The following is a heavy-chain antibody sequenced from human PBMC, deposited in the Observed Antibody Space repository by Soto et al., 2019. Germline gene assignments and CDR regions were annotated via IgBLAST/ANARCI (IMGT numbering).Heavy chain of an antibody. J-gene: IGHJ6*03. CDR2: ISSSSSTI. Sequence: GESLKISCAASGFTFSSYSMNWVRQAPGKGLEWVSYISSSSSTIYYADSVKGRFTISRDNAKNSLYLQMNSLRAEDTAVYYCARGLKLWFGENYYYYYYMDVWGKGTTVTVSS. CDR3: ARGLKLWFGENYYYYYYMDV. V-gene: IGHV3-48*01. CDR1: GFTFSSYS. D-gene: IGHD3-10*01.